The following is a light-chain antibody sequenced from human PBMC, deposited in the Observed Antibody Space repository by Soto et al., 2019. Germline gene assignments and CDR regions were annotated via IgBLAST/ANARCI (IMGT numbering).Light chain of an antibody. CDR3: QQYGSSPHT. V-gene: IGKV3-20*01. CDR2: GAS. J-gene: IGKJ2*01. Sequence: ESVLTQSPGTLSLSPGERATLSCRASQSVSSSYLAWYQHKPGQAPRLLIYGASSMATGIPDRFSGSGSGTDFTLTISRLEPEDFAVYYFQQYGSSPHTFGQGNKLEIK. CDR1: QSVSSSY.